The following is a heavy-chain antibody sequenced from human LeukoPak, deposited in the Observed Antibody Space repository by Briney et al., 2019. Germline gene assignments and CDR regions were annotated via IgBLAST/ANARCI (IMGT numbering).Heavy chain of an antibody. CDR2: LNSDGSIT. CDR1: GFSFSLYW. J-gene: IGHJ4*02. CDR3: VREYCGGDCYTDF. Sequence: GGPLRLSCAASGFSFSLYWMHWVRQTPGKGLVWVSRLNSDGSITSYADSVKGRFTISRDNAKNTLYLEMNSLRAEDTAVYYCVREYCGGDCYTDFWGQGTLVTVSS. V-gene: IGHV3-74*01. D-gene: IGHD2-21*02.